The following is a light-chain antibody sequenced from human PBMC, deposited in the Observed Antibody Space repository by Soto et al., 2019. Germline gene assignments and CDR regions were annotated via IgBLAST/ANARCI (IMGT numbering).Light chain of an antibody. CDR1: QSVSSN. Sequence: TVMRQPPATLSVPPRERATLSCRASQSVSSNLAWYQQKPGQAPRLLIYGASTRATGIPARFSGSGSGTEFTLTISSLQSEDFAVYYCQQYGSSPRTFGGGTKVDI. CDR3: QQYGSSPRT. V-gene: IGKV3-15*01. CDR2: GAS. J-gene: IGKJ4*01.